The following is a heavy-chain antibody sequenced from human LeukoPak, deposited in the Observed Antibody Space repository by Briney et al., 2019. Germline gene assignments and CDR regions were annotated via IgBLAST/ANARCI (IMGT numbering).Heavy chain of an antibody. CDR2: INPNSGGT. Sequence: ASVKASCKASGYTFTGYYMHWVRQAPGQGLEWMGWINPNSGGTNYAQKFQGRVTMTRDTSISTAYMELSRLRSDDTAVYYCASYPTVLRFLEWPHAFDIWGQGTMVTVSS. CDR1: GYTFTGYY. CDR3: ASYPTVLRFLEWPHAFDI. D-gene: IGHD3-3*01. V-gene: IGHV1-2*02. J-gene: IGHJ3*02.